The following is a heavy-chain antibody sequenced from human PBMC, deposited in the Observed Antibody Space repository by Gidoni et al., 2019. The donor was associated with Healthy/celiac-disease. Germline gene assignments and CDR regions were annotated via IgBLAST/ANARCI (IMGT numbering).Heavy chain of an antibody. CDR3: ARNVHARIKNSSSWYYYGMDV. V-gene: IGHV3-11*01. Sequence: QVQLVESGGGLVKPGGSLRLSCAASGFTFSDYYMSWLRQAPGKGLEWVSYISSSGSTIYYADSVKGRFTISRDNAKNSLYLQMNSLRAEDTAVYYCARNVHARIKNSSSWYYYGMDVWGQGTTVTVSS. J-gene: IGHJ6*02. CDR1: GFTFSDYY. CDR2: ISSSGSTI. D-gene: IGHD6-13*01.